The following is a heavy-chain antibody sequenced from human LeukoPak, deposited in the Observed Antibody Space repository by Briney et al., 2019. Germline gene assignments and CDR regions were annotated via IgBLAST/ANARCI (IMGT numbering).Heavy chain of an antibody. CDR3: AKGEVTIFGEFIDNYHYYGMDV. Sequence: SQTLSLTCTVSGGYISSGDYYWSWVRQPPGKGLEWIGNIFYTGRTESNPSLRSRLTMSVDTSKNQFSLKLTSVTAADTAVYYCAKGEVTIFGEFIDNYHYYGMDVWGQGTTVTVSS. CDR1: GGYISSGDYY. J-gene: IGHJ6*02. CDR2: IFYTGRT. V-gene: IGHV4-30-4*01. D-gene: IGHD3-3*01.